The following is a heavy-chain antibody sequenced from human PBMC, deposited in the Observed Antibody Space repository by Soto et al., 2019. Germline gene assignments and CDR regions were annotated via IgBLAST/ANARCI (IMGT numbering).Heavy chain of an antibody. CDR3: ARVIVGCSGGSCYEYFYYYYYGMDV. V-gene: IGHV3-33*01. CDR2: IWYDGSNK. Sequence: GGSLRLSCAASGFTFSSYGMHWVRQAPGKGLEWVAVIWYDGSNKYYADSVKGRFTISRDNSKNTLYLQMNSLRAEDTAVYYCARVIVGCSGGSCYEYFYYYYYGMDVWGQGTTVTVSS. D-gene: IGHD2-15*01. CDR1: GFTFSSYG. J-gene: IGHJ6*02.